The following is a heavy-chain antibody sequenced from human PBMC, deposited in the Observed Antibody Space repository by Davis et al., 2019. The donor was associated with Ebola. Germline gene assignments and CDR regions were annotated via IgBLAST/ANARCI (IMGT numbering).Heavy chain of an antibody. J-gene: IGHJ4*02. V-gene: IGHV3-73*01. D-gene: IGHD6-19*01. CDR3: TGSSGKNDY. CDR2: IRNKNDGDVT. Sequence: GESLKISCAASGLILSGSSLHWVRQASGKGLEWVGRIRNKNDGDVTSYGASVEGRFTISRDDSKNTAYLQMNSLKTEDTAVYYCTGSSGKNDYWGQGTLVTVSS. CDR1: GLILSGSS.